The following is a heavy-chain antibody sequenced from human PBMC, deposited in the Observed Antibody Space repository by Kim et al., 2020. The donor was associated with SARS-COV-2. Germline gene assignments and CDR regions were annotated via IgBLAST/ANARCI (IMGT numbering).Heavy chain of an antibody. V-gene: IGHV3-33*05. D-gene: IGHD4-17*01. CDR2: ISYDGSNK. CDR1: GFTFSSYG. CDR3: ARDIGSTVTILKSGSRYYYGMDV. Sequence: GGSLRLSCAASGFTFSSYGMHWVRQAPGKGLEWVAVISYDGSNKYYADSVKGRFTISRDNSKNTLYLQMNSLRAEDTAVYYCARDIGSTVTILKSGSRYYYGMDVWGQGTTVTVSS. J-gene: IGHJ6*02.